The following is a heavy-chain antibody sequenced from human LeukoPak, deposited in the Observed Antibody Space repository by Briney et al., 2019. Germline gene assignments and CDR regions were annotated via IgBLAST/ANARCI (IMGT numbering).Heavy chain of an antibody. CDR1: GFTFSSYG. V-gene: IGHV3-30*02. D-gene: IGHD6-25*01. J-gene: IGHJ3*02. Sequence: GGSLRLSCAASGFTFSSYGMHWVRQAPGKGLEWVAVIWYDGSNKYCADSVKGRFTISRDNSKNTLYLQMNSLRAEDTAVYYCAKYSSDLGAFDIWGQGTMVTVSS. CDR3: AKYSSDLGAFDI. CDR2: IWYDGSNK.